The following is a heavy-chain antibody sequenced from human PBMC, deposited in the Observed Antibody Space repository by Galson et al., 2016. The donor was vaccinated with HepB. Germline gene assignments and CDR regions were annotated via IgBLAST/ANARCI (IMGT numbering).Heavy chain of an antibody. D-gene: IGHD5-12*01. CDR2: ILWNGDI. Sequence: SLRLSCAASGFTFDDYAMHWVRQVPGRGLEWVSGILWNGDIGYADSVKGRFTVSRDNARNSLYLQMNSLRADDTALYYCSKATMATKGAIDYWGQGTLVTVAP. J-gene: IGHJ4*02. CDR3: SKATMATKGAIDY. V-gene: IGHV3-9*01. CDR1: GFTFDDYA.